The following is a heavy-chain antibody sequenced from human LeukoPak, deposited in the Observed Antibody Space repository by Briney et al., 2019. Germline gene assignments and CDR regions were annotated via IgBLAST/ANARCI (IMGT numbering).Heavy chain of an antibody. CDR1: GGSVSSGHYS. CDR2: IHTNGST. J-gene: IGHJ6*03. D-gene: IGHD3-10*01. CDR3: ARGLLWFGEGVANMDV. Sequence: PSETLSLTCTVSGGSVSSGHYSWTWMRQPAGKGLEWIGRIHTNGSTNYNPSLKSRVTMSVDTSKNQFSLKLSSVTAADTAVYYCARGLLWFGEGVANMDVWGKGTTVTISS. V-gene: IGHV4-61*10.